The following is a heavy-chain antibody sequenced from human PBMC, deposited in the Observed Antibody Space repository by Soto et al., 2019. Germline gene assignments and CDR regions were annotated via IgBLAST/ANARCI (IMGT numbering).Heavy chain of an antibody. CDR1: GGTFSSYA. CDR3: ARDRGHYCGGDCYPNSNYCYVMDV. J-gene: IGHJ6*02. V-gene: IGHV1-69*01. D-gene: IGHD2-21*02. CDR2: IIPIFGTA. Sequence: QVQLVQSGAEVKKPGSSVKVSCKASGGTFSSYAISWLRQAPGQGLEWMGGIIPIFGTANYAQKFQGRVTITADESTRTAYMELRSLRSEDTAVYYCARDRGHYCGGDCYPNSNYCYVMDVWGQGTTVTVSS.